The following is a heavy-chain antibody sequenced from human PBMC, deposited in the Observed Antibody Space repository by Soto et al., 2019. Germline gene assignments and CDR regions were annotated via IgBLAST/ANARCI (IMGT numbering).Heavy chain of an antibody. V-gene: IGHV4-34*01. CDR1: GGSFSGYY. J-gene: IGHJ4*02. CDR2: INHSGST. CDR3: ARGRRDIVVVVAAHHLLDY. Sequence: PSETLSLTCAVYGGSFSGYYWSWIRQPPGKGLEWIGEINHSGSTNYNPSLKSRVTISVDTSKNQFSLKLSSVTAADTAVYYGARGRRDIVVVVAAHHLLDYWGQGTLVTVSS. D-gene: IGHD2-15*01.